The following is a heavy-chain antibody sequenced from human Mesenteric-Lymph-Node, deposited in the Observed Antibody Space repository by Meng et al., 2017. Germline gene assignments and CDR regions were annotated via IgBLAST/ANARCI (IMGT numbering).Heavy chain of an antibody. V-gene: IGHV3-23*01. CDR1: GGSISSSN. Sequence: GGSLRLSCAVSGGSISSSNWWSWVRQPPGKGLEWVSAISGSGGSTYYADSVKGRFTISRDNSKNTLYLQMNSLRAEDTAVYYCATGNHIFITMVRGVIWPYPFDYWGQGTLVTVSS. D-gene: IGHD3-10*01. J-gene: IGHJ4*02. CDR3: ATGNHIFITMVRGVIWPYPFDY. CDR2: ISGSGGST.